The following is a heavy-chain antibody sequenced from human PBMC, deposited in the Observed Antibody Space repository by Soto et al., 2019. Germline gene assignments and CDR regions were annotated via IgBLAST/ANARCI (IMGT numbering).Heavy chain of an antibody. CDR3: ARHTPAISISDH. V-gene: IGHV4-39*01. CDR1: GVSISSSSYY. CDR2: IYYSGST. Sequence: PSETLSLTCTVSGVSISSSSYYWGWIRQPPGKGLEWIGSIYYSGSTYYNPSLKSRVTISVDTPKNQFSLKLSSVTAADTAVYYCARHTPAISISDHWGQGTLVTVSS. J-gene: IGHJ4*02. D-gene: IGHD2-15*01.